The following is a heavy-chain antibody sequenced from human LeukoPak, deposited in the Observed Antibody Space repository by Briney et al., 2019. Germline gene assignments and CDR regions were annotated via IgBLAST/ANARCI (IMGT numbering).Heavy chain of an antibody. J-gene: IGHJ6*02. Sequence: ASVKVSCKASGYTFTSYDINWVRQSTGQGLEWMGWMNPNSGNTGYAQKFQGRVTMTRNTSISTAYMELSSLRSEDTAVYYCARGPLSSSYNYYYYYGMDVWGQGTTVTVSS. CDR2: MNPNSGNT. D-gene: IGHD6-13*01. V-gene: IGHV1-8*01. CDR1: GYTFTSYD. CDR3: ARGPLSSSYNYYYYYGMDV.